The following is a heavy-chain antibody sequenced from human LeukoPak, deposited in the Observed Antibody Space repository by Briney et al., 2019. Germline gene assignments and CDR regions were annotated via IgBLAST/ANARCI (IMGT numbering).Heavy chain of an antibody. Sequence: SETLSLTCTVSGGSISSYYWSWIRQPPGKGLEWIGYIYYSGSTNYNPSLKSRVTISVDTSKNQFSLKLSSVTAADTAVYYCARDQSPAMVRGVPYYYYGMDVWGQGTTVTVSS. CDR3: ARDQSPAMVRGVPYYYYGMDV. CDR1: GGSISSYY. J-gene: IGHJ6*02. CDR2: IYYSGST. D-gene: IGHD3-10*01. V-gene: IGHV4-59*01.